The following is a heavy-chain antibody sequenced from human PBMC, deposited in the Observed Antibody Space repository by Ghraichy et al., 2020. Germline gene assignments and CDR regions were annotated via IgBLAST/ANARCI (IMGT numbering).Heavy chain of an antibody. CDR1: GGSISSYY. D-gene: IGHD6-6*01. CDR3: ARARRSSGYYFDY. Sequence: SETLSLTCTVSGGSISSYYWSWIRQRPGKGLEWTGYIYYSGSTNYNPSLKSRVTISVDTSKNQFSLKLSSVTAADTAVYYCARARRSSGYYFDYCGQGTLVTVSS. CDR2: IYYSGST. J-gene: IGHJ4*02. V-gene: IGHV4-59*01.